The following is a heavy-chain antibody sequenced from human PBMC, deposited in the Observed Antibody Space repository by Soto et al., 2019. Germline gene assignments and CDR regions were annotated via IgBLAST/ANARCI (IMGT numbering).Heavy chain of an antibody. Sequence: GGSLRLSCAASGFTFSSYGMHWVRQAPGKGLEWVAVIWYDGSNKYYADSVKGRFTISRDNSKNTLYLQMNSLRAEDTAVYYCARDGARWGGGRGFGYWGQGTLVTVSS. CDR2: IWYDGSNK. V-gene: IGHV3-33*01. CDR3: ARDGARWGGGRGFGY. CDR1: GFTFSSYG. J-gene: IGHJ4*02. D-gene: IGHD3-16*01.